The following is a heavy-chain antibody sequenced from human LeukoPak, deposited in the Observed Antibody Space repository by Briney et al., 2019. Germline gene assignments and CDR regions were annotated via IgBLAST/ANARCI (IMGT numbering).Heavy chain of an antibody. V-gene: IGHV3-7*01. CDR2: IKQDGSEK. Sequence: GGSLRLSCAASEFTFSSYWMSWVRQGPGKGLEWVANIKQDGSEKYYVDSVKGRFTISRDNAKNSLYLQMNSLRAEDTAVYYCARDLGPGQYYYYYIDVWGKGTTVTVSS. CDR1: EFTFSSYW. CDR3: ARDLGPGQYYYYYIDV. J-gene: IGHJ6*03.